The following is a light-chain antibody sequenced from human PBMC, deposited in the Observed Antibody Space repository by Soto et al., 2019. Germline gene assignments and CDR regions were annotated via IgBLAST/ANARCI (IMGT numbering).Light chain of an antibody. CDR2: DAS. V-gene: IGKV3-11*01. Sequence: EIVLIQSPATLSLSPGERATLSCRASQSVGSYLAWYQHKPGQAPRLLISDASNRATGIPARFSGSGSETDFTLTISSLEPEDSAVYYCQQRSNWPSLTFGGGTRWIS. CDR1: QSVGSY. CDR3: QQRSNWPSLT. J-gene: IGKJ4*01.